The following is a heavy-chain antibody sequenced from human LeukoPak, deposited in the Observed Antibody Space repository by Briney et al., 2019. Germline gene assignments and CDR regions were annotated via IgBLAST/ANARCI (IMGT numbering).Heavy chain of an antibody. J-gene: IGHJ4*02. V-gene: IGHV3-23*01. CDR3: ARDRPNYYGSDGHYYRRDGDY. CDR2: ITSRGEST. CDR1: GFTFSIYA. D-gene: IGHD3-22*01. Sequence: GGSLRLSCAASGFTFSIYAMSWVRQAPGKGLQWVSSITSRGESTWYVDSVKGRFTITRDNSENTLYLQMHSLRAEDTAVYYCARDRPNYYGSDGHYYRRDGDYWGRGALVSVSS.